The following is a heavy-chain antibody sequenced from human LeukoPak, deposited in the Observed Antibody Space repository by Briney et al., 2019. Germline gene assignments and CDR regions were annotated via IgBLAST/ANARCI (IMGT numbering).Heavy chain of an antibody. CDR2: ISSSGSTI. J-gene: IGHJ6*03. V-gene: IGHV3-48*03. CDR1: GFTFSSYE. Sequence: GGSLRLSCAASGFTFSSYEMNWVRQAPGKGLEWVSYISSSGSTIYYADSVKGRFTISRDNAKNSLYLQMNSLRAEDTAVYYCARSDVTCSSTSCYGVYYYYYYMDVWGKGPRSPSP. D-gene: IGHD2-2*01. CDR3: ARSDVTCSSTSCYGVYYYYYYMDV.